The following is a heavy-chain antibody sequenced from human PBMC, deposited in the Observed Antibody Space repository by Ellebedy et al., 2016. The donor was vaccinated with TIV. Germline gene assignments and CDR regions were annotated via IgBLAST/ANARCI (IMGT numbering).Heavy chain of an antibody. Sequence: ASVKVSCKASGYSFXGHYIXXVRHXPGQGLAWMGWISVYNGDTYYAQKFQGRVTMTTDTSTSTAYMEVRSLRSDDTAVYYCATYHYGSGSPFDYWGQGTLVTVSS. V-gene: IGHV1-18*04. CDR1: GYSFXGHY. CDR2: ISVYNGDT. CDR3: ATYHYGSGSPFDY. D-gene: IGHD3-10*01. J-gene: IGHJ4*02.